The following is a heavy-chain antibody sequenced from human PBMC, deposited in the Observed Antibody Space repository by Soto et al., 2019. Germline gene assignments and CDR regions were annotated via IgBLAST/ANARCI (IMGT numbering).Heavy chain of an antibody. D-gene: IGHD6-13*01. V-gene: IGHV1-2*02. CDR2: TNPNSGGT. Sequence: QVQLEQSGPEVKKNGASVKVSCKASGYTFSAYYMHWVRQAPGQGLEWMGWTNPNSGGTNYAQKFQGGVTMTRDTSISTGYMELNGLRPDDTAVYYCARGAGAAGTPGTVRFAFDIWGQGTMVTVSS. CDR1: GYTFSAYY. J-gene: IGHJ3*02. CDR3: ARGAGAAGTPGTVRFAFDI.